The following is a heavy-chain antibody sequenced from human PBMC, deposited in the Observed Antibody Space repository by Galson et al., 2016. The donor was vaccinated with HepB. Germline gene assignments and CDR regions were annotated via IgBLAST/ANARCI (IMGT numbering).Heavy chain of an antibody. V-gene: IGHV3-7*03. J-gene: IGHJ5*02. CDR1: GFTFSSYA. CDR2: IKQDGSEK. Sequence: SLRLSCAASGFTFSSYAMTWVRQAPGKGLEWVANIKQDGSEKNYVASVKDRFTIFRDNSKNTLYLQMNSLRAEDTALYHCVKRPDCSGGTCFAHWGQGTLVTVSS. CDR3: VKRPDCSGGTCFAH. D-gene: IGHD2-15*01.